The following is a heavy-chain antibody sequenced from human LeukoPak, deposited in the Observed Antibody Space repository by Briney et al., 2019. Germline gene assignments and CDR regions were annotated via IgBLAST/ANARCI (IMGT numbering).Heavy chain of an antibody. V-gene: IGHV3-23*01. D-gene: IGHD5-18*01. J-gene: IGHJ4*02. CDR3: ARDRQGYSYGYFDY. CDR2: ISFSGDNT. Sequence: PGGSLRLSCVASGFTFRDSAMSWVRQAPGKGLEWVSLISFSGDNTYYTDSVKGRFTISRDNSKNTLYLQMNSLRAEDTAVYYCARDRQGYSYGYFDYWGQGTLVTVSS. CDR1: GFTFRDSA.